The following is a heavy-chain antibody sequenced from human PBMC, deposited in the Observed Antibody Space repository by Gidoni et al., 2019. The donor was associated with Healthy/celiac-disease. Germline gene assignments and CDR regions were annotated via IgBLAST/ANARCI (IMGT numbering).Heavy chain of an antibody. CDR3: ARGQTYYYAFDY. Sequence: QVQLVQSGAEVKKPGASVKVSCKASGSTFTSYDTNWVRQATGQGLEWMGWMNPNSGNTGYAQKFQGRVTMTRNTSISTAYMELSSLRSEDTAVYYCARGQTYYYAFDYWGQGTLVTVSS. CDR2: MNPNSGNT. D-gene: IGHD3-10*01. CDR1: GSTFTSYD. V-gene: IGHV1-8*01. J-gene: IGHJ4*02.